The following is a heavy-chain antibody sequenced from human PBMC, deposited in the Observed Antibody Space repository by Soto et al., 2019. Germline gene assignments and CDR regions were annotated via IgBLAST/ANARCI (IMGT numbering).Heavy chain of an antibody. CDR3: ARAYGGYADY. Sequence: QVQLQESGPGLVKPSETLSLTCTVSGGSISSYYWSWIRQPPGKGLEWIGYIYYSGSTNYNPSLKSRVTISVDTSKNQFSLKLSSVTAADTAVYYCARAYGGYADYWGQGALVTGSS. CDR1: GGSISSYY. CDR2: IYYSGST. D-gene: IGHD5-12*01. V-gene: IGHV4-59*01. J-gene: IGHJ4*02.